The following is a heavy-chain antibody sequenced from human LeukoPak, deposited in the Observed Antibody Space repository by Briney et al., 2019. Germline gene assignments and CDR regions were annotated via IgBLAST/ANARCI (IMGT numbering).Heavy chain of an antibody. CDR1: GFTFSNYA. J-gene: IGHJ4*02. Sequence: GGSLRLSCAASGFTFSNYAMHWVRQAPGKGLEWVAGVSDDGSNKYSADSVKGRFIISRDNSKNTLYLQMNSLTTEDTAVYYCAREDENWNVGYWGQGTLVTVFS. CDR3: AREDENWNVGY. D-gene: IGHD1-1*01. CDR2: VSDDGSNK. V-gene: IGHV3-30-3*01.